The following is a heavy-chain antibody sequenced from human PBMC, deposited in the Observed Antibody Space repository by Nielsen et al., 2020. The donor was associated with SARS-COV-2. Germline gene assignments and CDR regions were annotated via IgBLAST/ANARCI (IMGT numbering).Heavy chain of an antibody. D-gene: IGHD5-12*01. CDR2: ISWNSGSI. Sequence: SLKISCAASGFTFDDYAMHWVRQAPGKGLEWLSGISWNSGSIGYADSVKGRFTISRDNAKNSLYLQMNSLRAEDTALYYCAKSGDSGYDYWGQGTLVTVSS. CDR1: GFTFDDYA. V-gene: IGHV3-9*01. CDR3: AKSGDSGYDY. J-gene: IGHJ4*02.